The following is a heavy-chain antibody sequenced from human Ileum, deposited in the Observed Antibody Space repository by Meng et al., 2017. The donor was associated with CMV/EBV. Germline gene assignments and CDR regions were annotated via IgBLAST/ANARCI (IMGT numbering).Heavy chain of an antibody. D-gene: IGHD2-8*02. Sequence: EVQLVESGGGLVQPGGFLRLSCAASGFTFSSYWMHWVRQDPGRGLVWVSQVNPDETTTAYADSVKGRFTISRDNAKNTLYLQMNSLRAEDTAVYYCVRSGGTLDYWGQGTLVTVSS. J-gene: IGHJ4*02. CDR3: VRSGGTLDY. CDR1: GFTFSSYW. V-gene: IGHV3-74*01. CDR2: VNPDETTT.